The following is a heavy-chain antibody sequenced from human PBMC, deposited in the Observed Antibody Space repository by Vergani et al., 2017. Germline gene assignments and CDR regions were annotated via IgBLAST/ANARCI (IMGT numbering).Heavy chain of an antibody. CDR3: ARPRAAGQHTWYFDL. V-gene: IGHV3-48*01. Sequence: EVQLVESGGGLVQPGGSLRLSCAASGFTFSSYSINWVRQAPGKGLEWVSYSSSSTTIYYVDSVKGRFTISRDNAKNSLYLQMNTLRAEDTAVYYCARPRAAGQHTWYFDLWGRGTLVTVSS. CDR1: GFTFSSYS. J-gene: IGHJ2*01. CDR2: SSSSTTI. D-gene: IGHD6-13*01.